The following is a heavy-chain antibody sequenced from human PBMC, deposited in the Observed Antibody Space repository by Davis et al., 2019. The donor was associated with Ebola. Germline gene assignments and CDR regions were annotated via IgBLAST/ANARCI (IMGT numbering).Heavy chain of an antibody. CDR2: GNHSGRT. D-gene: IGHD6-6*01. J-gene: IGHJ4*02. CDR1: GASFSGYY. V-gene: IGHV4-34*01. Sequence: MPSETLSLTCAVYGASFSGYYWIWIRQSPGKGLEWIGEGNHSGRTYYNPSLKSRVTISVDTSRNQFSLKMTSVTAADTAPYYCASFGYSTSSVDYWGQGALVTVSS. CDR3: ASFGYSTSSVDY.